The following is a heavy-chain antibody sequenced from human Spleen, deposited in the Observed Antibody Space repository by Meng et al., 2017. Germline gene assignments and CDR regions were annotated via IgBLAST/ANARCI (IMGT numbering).Heavy chain of an antibody. CDR3: ATISIIRGVINWFDP. CDR1: GGSTVRSYC. J-gene: IGHJ5*02. V-gene: IGHV4-4*02. Sequence: LQASGTGSVKRLGTPSSTCAGSGGSTVRSYCWISVRQSPGKGLEWIGESYHSGTTKYNPSLESRVTISVDKSKNQFSLKVTSVTAADTAMYYCATISIIRGVINWFDPWGQRILVTVSS. D-gene: IGHD3-10*01. CDR2: SYHSGTT.